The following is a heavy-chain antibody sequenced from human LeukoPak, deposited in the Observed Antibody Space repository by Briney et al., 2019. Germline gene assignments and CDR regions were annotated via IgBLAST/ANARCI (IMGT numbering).Heavy chain of an antibody. CDR1: GDSVSNNSAS. V-gene: IGHV6-1*01. Sequence: SQTLSLICAISGDSVSNNSASWNWIRQSPSRGLEWLGRTYYRSRLYNDYAASVQSRIILNPDTSKNQFSLQLNSVTPEDTAVYYCARLQRGLYSFDYWGQGTLVTVSS. CDR2: TYYRSRLYN. D-gene: IGHD1-1*01. CDR3: ARLQRGLYSFDY. J-gene: IGHJ4*02.